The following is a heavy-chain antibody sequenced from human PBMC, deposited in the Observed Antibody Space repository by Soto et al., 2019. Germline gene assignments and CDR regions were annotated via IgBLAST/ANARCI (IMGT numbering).Heavy chain of an antibody. V-gene: IGHV1-69*08. J-gene: IGHJ3*02. D-gene: IGHD4-17*01. Sequence: QVQLVQSGAEVKTPGSSVKVSCKASGGTFSSDTVSWVRQAPGQGLEWMGRIIPMFDMSEYADKFQGRATITADESATTVYMELSSLTSDDTAMYFCARDDYSDYTEGGFETWGQGTVVTVSS. CDR3: ARDDYSDYTEGGFET. CDR2: IIPMFDMS. CDR1: GGTFSSDT.